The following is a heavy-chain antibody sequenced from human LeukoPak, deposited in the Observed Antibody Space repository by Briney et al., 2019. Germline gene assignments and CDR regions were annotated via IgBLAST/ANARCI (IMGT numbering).Heavy chain of an antibody. D-gene: IGHD3-10*01. V-gene: IGHV4-30-2*01. CDR1: GGSISSGDYS. CDR3: ARGYYGSGSYSDY. Sequence: SETLSLTCAVSGGSISSGDYSWNWIRQPPGKGLEWIGSIYHSGTTYYNPFLKSRVTISVDRSKNQFSLKLSSVTAADTAVYYCARGYYGSGSYSDYWGQGTLVTVSP. J-gene: IGHJ4*02. CDR2: IYHSGTT.